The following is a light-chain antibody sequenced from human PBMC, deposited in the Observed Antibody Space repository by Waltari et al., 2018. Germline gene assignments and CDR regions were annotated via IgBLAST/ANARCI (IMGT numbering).Light chain of an antibody. CDR3: SSYAGNVFFVL. J-gene: IGLJ2*01. V-gene: IGLV2-11*01. CDR1: AGGVGSFNS. Sequence: QSALTQPRSVSGSPVRSITISCTGTAGGVGSFNSVSWYQHHPGKPPKLIIYDVSTRPSGVPYRFSGLRSRKTSSLIVSGMQAYDEADYYCSSYAGNVFFVLFGGGTRLRVL. CDR2: DVS.